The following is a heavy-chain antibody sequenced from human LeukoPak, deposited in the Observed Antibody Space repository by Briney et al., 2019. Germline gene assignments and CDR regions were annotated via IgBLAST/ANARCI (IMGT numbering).Heavy chain of an antibody. CDR1: RFTFNTNA. J-gene: IGHJ4*02. CDR2: VSGRTGGT. D-gene: IGHD5-12*01. Sequence: GGSLRLSREASRFTFNTNAMSWVRQAPGKGLEWVSAVSGRTGGTYYADSVKGRFTISRDNSKSTLYLQMDSLRAEDTAVYYCAKCGNSGCHLIDYWGQGTLVTVSS. CDR3: AKCGNSGCHLIDY. V-gene: IGHV3-23*01.